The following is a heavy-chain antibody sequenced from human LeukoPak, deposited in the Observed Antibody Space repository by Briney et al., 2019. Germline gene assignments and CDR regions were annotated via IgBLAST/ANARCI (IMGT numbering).Heavy chain of an antibody. V-gene: IGHV3-66*01. Sequence: TGGSLRLSCAASGFTVGNNYMNWVRQDPGKGLEWVSLIFSHGETSYADSVKGRFTISRDNSKNTLYLQMNGLRVEDTAVYYCARDPPAVSINTYAWGQGTLVTVSS. CDR3: ARDPPAVSINTYA. D-gene: IGHD2-8*01. J-gene: IGHJ4*02. CDR2: IFSHGET. CDR1: GFTVGNNY.